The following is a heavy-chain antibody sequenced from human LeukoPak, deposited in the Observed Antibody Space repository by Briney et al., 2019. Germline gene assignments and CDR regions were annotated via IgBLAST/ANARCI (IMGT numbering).Heavy chain of an antibody. CDR2: IYHSGST. V-gene: IGHV4-38-2*02. CDR3: ARVLGYCSGGSCYGYFDY. CDR1: GYSISSGYY. J-gene: IGHJ4*02. Sequence: SETLSLTCTVSGYSISSGYYWGWIRQPPGKGLEWIGNIYHSGSTHYNPSLKSRVTISLDMSKNQFSLKLSSVTAADTAVYYCARVLGYCSGGSCYGYFDYWGQGTLVTVSS. D-gene: IGHD2-15*01.